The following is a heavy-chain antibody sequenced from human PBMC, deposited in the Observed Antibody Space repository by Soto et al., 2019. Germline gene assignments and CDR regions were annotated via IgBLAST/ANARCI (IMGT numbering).Heavy chain of an antibody. CDR1: GFTFSSYG. CDR3: AKDLYYDSSESYFDH. Sequence: PGGSLRLSCAASGFTFSSYGMHWVRQAPGKGLEWVAVISYDGSNKYYADSVKGRFTISRDNSKNTLYLQMNSLRAEDTAVYYCAKDLYYDSSESYFDHWGQGTLVTVSS. D-gene: IGHD3-22*01. V-gene: IGHV3-30*18. CDR2: ISYDGSNK. J-gene: IGHJ4*02.